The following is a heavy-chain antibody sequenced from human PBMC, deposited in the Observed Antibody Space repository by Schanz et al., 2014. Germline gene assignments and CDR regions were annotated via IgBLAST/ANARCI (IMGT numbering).Heavy chain of an antibody. CDR2: FDVEDGET. D-gene: IGHD3-10*01. Sequence: QVQLVQSGPEVKKPGASVKVSCQASGYTLKDHAMHWVRQAPGKGLEWLGGFDVEDGETIYAQKCQGRVTMTEDTSTETAYMELSGLRSGDTAVYYCATNSPFRMVRGSNAFDAWGQGTMVTVSS. CDR1: GYTLKDHA. CDR3: ATNSPFRMVRGSNAFDA. J-gene: IGHJ3*01. V-gene: IGHV1-24*01.